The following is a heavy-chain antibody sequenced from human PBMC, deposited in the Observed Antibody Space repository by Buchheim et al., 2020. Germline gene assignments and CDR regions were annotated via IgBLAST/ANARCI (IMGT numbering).Heavy chain of an antibody. CDR1: GFSFDDYG. CDR2: ITWNSGGT. V-gene: IGHV3-20*04. CDR3: ARDGRGLDY. Sequence: EVQLVESGGGVVRPGESLTLSCVGSGFSFDDYGMAWVRQAPGKGLEWVSVITWNSGGTGYGESVKGRFTISRNNAKNTLLLHMNSLRVEDTAVYYCARDGRGLDYWGQGTL. J-gene: IGHJ4*02. D-gene: IGHD2-15*01.